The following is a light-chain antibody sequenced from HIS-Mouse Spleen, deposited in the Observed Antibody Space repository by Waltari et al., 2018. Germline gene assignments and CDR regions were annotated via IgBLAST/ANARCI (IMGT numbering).Light chain of an antibody. CDR3: CSYAGSYTWV. Sequence: QSALTQPRPVSGSPGQSVPISCPGPSIAFGGSNYVSWYQQHPGKAPKLMIYDVSKRPSGVPDRFSGSKSGNTASLTISGLQAEDEADYYCCSYAGSYTWVFGGGTKLTVL. J-gene: IGLJ3*02. CDR2: DVS. CDR1: SIAFGGSNY. V-gene: IGLV2-11*01.